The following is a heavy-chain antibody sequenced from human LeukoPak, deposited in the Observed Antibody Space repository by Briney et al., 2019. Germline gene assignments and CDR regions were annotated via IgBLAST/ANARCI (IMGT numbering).Heavy chain of an antibody. CDR2: IHYSGTT. Sequence: QPSETLSLTCTVSGGSISSGGYYWSWIRQPPGKGLEWIGYIHYSGTTNYYPSLKSRVTIALDTSKNQFSLKLNSVTAADTAVYYCARFGTSSSRFFDQWGQGTLVTVSS. CDR3: ARFGTSSSRFFDQ. D-gene: IGHD6-6*01. J-gene: IGHJ4*02. CDR1: GGSISSGGYY. V-gene: IGHV4-61*08.